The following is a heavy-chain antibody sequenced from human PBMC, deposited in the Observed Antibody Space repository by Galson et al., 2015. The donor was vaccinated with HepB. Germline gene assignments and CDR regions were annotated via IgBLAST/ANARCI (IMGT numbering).Heavy chain of an antibody. Sequence: SLRLSCAASGFTVSNNYMSWVRQAPGRGLEWVSVIYSGGDTYYADSVKGRFTISRDNSKNTLYLQMNSLRDEDTAVYYCAREDRGSYFWGQGTLVTVSS. V-gene: IGHV3-53*01. J-gene: IGHJ4*02. CDR3: AREDRGSYF. CDR1: GFTVSNNY. D-gene: IGHD1-26*01. CDR2: IYSGGDT.